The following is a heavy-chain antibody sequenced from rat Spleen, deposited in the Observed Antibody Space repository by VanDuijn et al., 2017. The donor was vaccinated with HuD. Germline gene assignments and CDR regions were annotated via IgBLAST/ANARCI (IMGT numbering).Heavy chain of an antibody. J-gene: IGHJ4*01. D-gene: IGHD1-6*01. Sequence: EVQLVESGGGLVQPGRSMKLSCAASGFTFSNYGMAWVRQAPKKGLEWVAYISYDGGSTYYRDSVKGRFTISRDNAESTLYLQMDSLRSEATATYYCASLMYTPDYLGVMDVWGQGASVTVSS. CDR2: ISYDGGST. CDR1: GFTFSNYG. CDR3: ASLMYTPDYLGVMDV. V-gene: IGHV5-25*01.